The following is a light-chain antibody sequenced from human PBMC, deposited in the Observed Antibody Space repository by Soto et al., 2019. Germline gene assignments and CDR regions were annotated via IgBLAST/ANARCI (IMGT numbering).Light chain of an antibody. Sequence: QSALTQPPSASGSPGQSVTISCTGTSSDVGGYNYVSWYQQHPGKAPKLMIYDVSKRPSGVPDRFSGSKSGNTASLTVSGLQAEDEADSYCSSYAGSNNWVFGGGTKVTVL. CDR1: SSDVGGYNY. CDR2: DVS. J-gene: IGLJ3*02. V-gene: IGLV2-8*01. CDR3: SSYAGSNNWV.